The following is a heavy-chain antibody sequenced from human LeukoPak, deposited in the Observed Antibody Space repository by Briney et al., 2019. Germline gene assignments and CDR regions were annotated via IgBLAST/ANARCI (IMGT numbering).Heavy chain of an antibody. CDR3: ARVRGKWEPLDAFDI. CDR1: GGSISSYY. D-gene: IGHD1-26*01. J-gene: IGHJ3*02. Sequence: SETLSLTCTVSGGSISSYYWSWIRQPPGKGLECIGYIYYSGSTNYNPSLKSRVTISVDTSKNQFSLKLSSVTAADTAVYYCARVRGKWEPLDAFDIWGQGTMVTVSS. CDR2: IYYSGST. V-gene: IGHV4-59*01.